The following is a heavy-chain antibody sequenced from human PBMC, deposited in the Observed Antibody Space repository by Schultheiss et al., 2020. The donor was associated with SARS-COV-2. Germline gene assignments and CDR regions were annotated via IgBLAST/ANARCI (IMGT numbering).Heavy chain of an antibody. Sequence: GGSLRLSCAASGFTFDDYGMSWVRQAPGKGLEWVSYISSSGSTIYYADSVKGRFTISRDNAKNSLYLQMNSLRAEDTAVYYCARDGSPPYCSGGSCYSSDFDYWGQGTLVTVSS. D-gene: IGHD2-15*01. V-gene: IGHV3-48*03. J-gene: IGHJ4*02. CDR1: GFTFDDYG. CDR3: ARDGSPPYCSGGSCYSSDFDY. CDR2: ISSSGSTI.